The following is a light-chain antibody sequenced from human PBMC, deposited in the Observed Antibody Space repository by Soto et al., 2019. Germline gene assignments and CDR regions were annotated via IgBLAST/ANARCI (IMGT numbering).Light chain of an antibody. CDR2: WAS. J-gene: IGKJ1*01. CDR1: QNVSFSSNNRNY. V-gene: IGKV4-1*01. CDR3: HQYYSTLPT. Sequence: DIVMTQSPGSLAVSLGEGATINCKSSQNVSFSSNNRNYLAWYQQKPGQPPKLLIYWASTRESGVPDRFSGSGSGTNFTLTISSLQAEDVAVYYCHQYYSTLPTFGQGTKVEMK.